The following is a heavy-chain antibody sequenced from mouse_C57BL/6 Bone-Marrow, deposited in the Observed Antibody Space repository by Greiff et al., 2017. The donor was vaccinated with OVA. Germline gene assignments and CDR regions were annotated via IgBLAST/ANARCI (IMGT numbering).Heavy chain of an antibody. CDR1: GFNIKDDY. CDR2: IDPENGDT. J-gene: IGHJ3*01. V-gene: IGHV14-4*01. CDR3: TTLLGFAY. Sequence: EVMLVESGAELVRPGASVKLSCTASGFNIKDDYMHWVKQRPEQGLEWIGWIDPENGDTEYASKFQGKATITADTSSNTAYLQLSSLTSEDTAVYYCTTLLGFAYWGQGTLVTVSA.